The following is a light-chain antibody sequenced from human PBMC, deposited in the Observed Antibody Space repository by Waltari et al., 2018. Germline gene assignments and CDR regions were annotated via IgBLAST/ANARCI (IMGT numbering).Light chain of an antibody. CDR1: QDISHY. V-gene: IGKV1-33*01. Sequence: DIQVTQSPSSLSASVGDRVTITCQASQDISHYLNCDQQRPGKAPKVLIYDATLLKIGVPSRFSGSGSGTDFTFAITSLQPEDAATYYCQHFDNLLFTFGQGTKLEI. CDR3: QHFDNLLFT. CDR2: DAT. J-gene: IGKJ2*01.